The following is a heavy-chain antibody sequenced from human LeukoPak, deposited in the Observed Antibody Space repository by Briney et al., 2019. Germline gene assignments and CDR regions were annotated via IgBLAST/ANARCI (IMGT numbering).Heavy chain of an antibody. CDR1: GFTFSSYG. CDR2: IRYDGSNK. CDR3: AKVLPPGYDILTGYPGSGAFDI. Sequence: GGSLRLSCAASGFTFSSYGMHWVRQAPGKGLEWVAFIRYDGSNKYYADSVKGRFTISRDNSKNTLYLQMNSLRAEDTAVYYCAKVLPPGYDILTGYPGSGAFDIWGQGTMVTVSS. V-gene: IGHV3-30*02. D-gene: IGHD3-9*01. J-gene: IGHJ3*02.